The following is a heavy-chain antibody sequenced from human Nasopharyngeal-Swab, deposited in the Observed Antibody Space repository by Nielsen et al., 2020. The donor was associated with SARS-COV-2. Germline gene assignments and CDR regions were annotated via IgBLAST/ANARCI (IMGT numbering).Heavy chain of an antibody. V-gene: IGHV1-69*13. D-gene: IGHD5-12*01. CDR2: IIPIFGTA. CDR3: ARVVDIVATIGSFDI. J-gene: IGHJ3*02. Sequence: SVKVSCKASGGTFSSYAISWVRRAPGQGLGWMGGIIPIFGTANYAQKFQGRVTITADESTSTAYMELSSLRSEDTAVYYCARVVDIVATIGSFDIWGQGTMVTVSS. CDR1: GGTFSSYA.